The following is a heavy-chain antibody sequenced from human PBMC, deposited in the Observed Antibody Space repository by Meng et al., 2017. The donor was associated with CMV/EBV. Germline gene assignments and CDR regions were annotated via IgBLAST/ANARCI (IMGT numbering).Heavy chain of an antibody. CDR2: INHSGST. V-gene: IGHV4-34*01. CDR1: GGSFSGYY. D-gene: IGHD3-3*01. Sequence: QVQLLQWGAGLLKPSETLSLTGAVYGGSFSGYYWSWIRQPPGKGLEWIGEINHSGSTNYNPSLKSRVTISVDTSKNQFSLKLSSVTAADTAVYYCARGSRRLPRFNWFDPWGQGTLVTVSS. CDR3: ARGSRRLPRFNWFDP. J-gene: IGHJ5*02.